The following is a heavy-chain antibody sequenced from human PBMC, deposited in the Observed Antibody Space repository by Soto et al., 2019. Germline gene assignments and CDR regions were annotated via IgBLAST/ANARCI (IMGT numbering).Heavy chain of an antibody. V-gene: IGHV3-23*01. D-gene: IGHD6-13*01. Sequence: AGGSLRLSCAASGFTFSSYAMSWVRQAPGKGLEWVSAISGSGGSTYYADSVKGRFTISRDNSKNTLYLQMYSLRAEDTAVYYCAKVGEQLVLGYWGQGTLVTVSS. J-gene: IGHJ4*02. CDR3: AKVGEQLVLGY. CDR2: ISGSGGST. CDR1: GFTFSSYA.